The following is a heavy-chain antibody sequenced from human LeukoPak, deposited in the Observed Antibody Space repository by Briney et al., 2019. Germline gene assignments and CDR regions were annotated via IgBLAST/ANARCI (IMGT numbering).Heavy chain of an antibody. CDR3: AKTTSFDY. CDR2: ISDNGGST. J-gene: IGHJ4*02. Sequence: GGSLRLSCAASGFTFDTYSMSWVRQAPGKGLECVSTISDNGGSTYYADSVKGRFTISRDNSKNTLYLQMNSLRAEDTAIYYCAKTTSFDYWGQGTLVTVSS. V-gene: IGHV3-23*01. D-gene: IGHD1-1*01. CDR1: GFTFDTYS.